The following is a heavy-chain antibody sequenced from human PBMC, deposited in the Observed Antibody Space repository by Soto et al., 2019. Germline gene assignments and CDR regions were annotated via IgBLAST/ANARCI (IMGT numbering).Heavy chain of an antibody. J-gene: IGHJ5*02. CDR2: IYYSGST. CDR3: ASPSPLNGVLSSVQP. Sequence: QLQLQESGPGLVKPSETLSLTCTVSGGSISSSSYYWGWIRQPPGKGLEWIGSIYYSGSTYYNPSLKSRVTISVDTSKNQFSLKLSSVTAADTAVYYCASPSPLNGVLSSVQPWGQGTLVTVSS. D-gene: IGHD7-27*01. V-gene: IGHV4-39*01. CDR1: GGSISSSSYY.